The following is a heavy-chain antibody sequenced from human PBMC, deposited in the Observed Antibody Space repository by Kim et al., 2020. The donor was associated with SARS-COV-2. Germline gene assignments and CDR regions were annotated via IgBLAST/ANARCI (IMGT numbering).Heavy chain of an antibody. V-gene: IGHV3-30*18. J-gene: IGHJ6*01. Sequence: RGSLRLSCAASGFTFSSYGMHWVRQAPGKGLEWVAVISYDGSNKYYADSVKGRFTISRDNSKNTLYLQMNSLRAEDTAVYYCAELEVIAAAETYYYYGM. D-gene: IGHD6-13*01. CDR1: GFTFSSYG. CDR2: ISYDGSNK. CDR3: AELEVIAAAETYYYYGM.